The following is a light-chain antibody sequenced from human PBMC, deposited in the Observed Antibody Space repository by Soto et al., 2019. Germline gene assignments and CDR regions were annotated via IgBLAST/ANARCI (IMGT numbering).Light chain of an antibody. J-gene: IGLJ1*01. Sequence: QSVLTQPPSVSGAPVQRGTISCTGSSSNIGAGYHVHWYQQLPGAAPKLLIFGDSNRPSGVPDRFSGSKSGTSASLAITGLQADDEADYYCQSSDSRLSGSDVFGTGTKVTVL. CDR1: SSNIGAGYH. CDR2: GDS. V-gene: IGLV1-40*01. CDR3: QSSDSRLSGSDV.